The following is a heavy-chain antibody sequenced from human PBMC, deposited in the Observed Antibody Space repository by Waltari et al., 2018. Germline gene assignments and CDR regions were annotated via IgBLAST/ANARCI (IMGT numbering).Heavy chain of an antibody. V-gene: IGHV4-34*01. CDR2: INHSGST. CDR3: ARYCSSTSCSIYYYYGMDV. Sequence: QVQLQQWGAGLLKPSETLSLTCAVYGGSFSGYYWSWIRQPPGKGLEWIGEINHSGSTNYNPSLKSRVTISVDTSKNQFSLKLSSVTAADTAVYYCARYCSSTSCSIYYYYGMDVWGQGTTVTVSS. CDR1: GGSFSGYY. J-gene: IGHJ6*02. D-gene: IGHD2-2*01.